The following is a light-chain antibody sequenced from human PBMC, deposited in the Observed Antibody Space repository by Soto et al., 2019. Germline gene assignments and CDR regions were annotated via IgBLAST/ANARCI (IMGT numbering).Light chain of an antibody. CDR2: DAS. CDR1: QSVSDS. J-gene: IGKJ2*01. CDR3: QQRSKT. V-gene: IGKV3-11*01. Sequence: EVVLTQFPATLSLSPGEGATLSCRASQSVSDSLAWYQNKPGQPPRLLIYDASKRATGTPARFSGSGSGTDFTLTISSVEPEDSAVYYCQQRSKTFGQGTKLGI.